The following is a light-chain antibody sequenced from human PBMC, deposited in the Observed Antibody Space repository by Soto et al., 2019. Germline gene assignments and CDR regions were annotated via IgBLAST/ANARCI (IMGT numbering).Light chain of an antibody. CDR2: GAS. V-gene: IGKV3-20*01. J-gene: IGKJ1*01. Sequence: EILLTQSPGTLSLSPGERATLSCRASQSVNRRYLDWYQQKPGQAPRLLIYGASSRAAGVPDRFSGSGSGTDFSLTISRLEPEDFAVYYCQQYGSSPLTFGQGTKVEI. CDR3: QQYGSSPLT. CDR1: QSVNRRY.